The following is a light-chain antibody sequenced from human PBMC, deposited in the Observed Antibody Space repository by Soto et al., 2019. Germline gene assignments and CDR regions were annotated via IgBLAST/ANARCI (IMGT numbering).Light chain of an antibody. J-gene: IGLJ1*01. V-gene: IGLV2-14*01. CDR3: SSYTSYTSYV. CDR2: DVS. CDR1: SSDVGGYKY. Sequence: SALTQPASVSGSPGQSIAISCTGTSSDVGGYKYVSWYQQYPGKAPKLMIYDVSNRPSGVPDRFSGSKSGNTASLTISGLQSEDEADYYCSSYTSYTSYVFGTGTKLTVL.